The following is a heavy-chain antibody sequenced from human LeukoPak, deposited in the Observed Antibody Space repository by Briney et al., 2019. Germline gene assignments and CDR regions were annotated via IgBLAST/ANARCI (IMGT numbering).Heavy chain of an antibody. Sequence: QPGGSLRLSCAASGFTFAEYPMHWVRQAPGKGLEWVSLISWNGARIHYGDSVKGRFTISRDNSKNSLYLQMNSLRTEDTALYYCVKDLVAASENVRGWYPMDYWGQGTLVTVSS. V-gene: IGHV3-43*01. J-gene: IGHJ4*02. CDR3: VKDLVAASENVRGWYPMDY. CDR2: ISWNGARI. D-gene: IGHD6-19*01. CDR1: GFTFAEYP.